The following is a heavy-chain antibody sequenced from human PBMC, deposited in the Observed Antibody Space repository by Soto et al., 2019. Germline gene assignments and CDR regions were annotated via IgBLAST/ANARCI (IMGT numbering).Heavy chain of an antibody. D-gene: IGHD2-8*01. J-gene: IGHJ6*02. CDR3: ARHVRPRYYYYGMGV. Sequence: PGESLKISCMGSGYSFTSYWIGWVRQMPGKGLEWMGIIYPGDSDTRYSPSFQGQVTISADKSISTAYLQWSSLKASDTAMYYCARHVRPRYYYYGMGVWGQGTTVTVSS. CDR2: IYPGDSDT. V-gene: IGHV5-51*01. CDR1: GYSFTSYW.